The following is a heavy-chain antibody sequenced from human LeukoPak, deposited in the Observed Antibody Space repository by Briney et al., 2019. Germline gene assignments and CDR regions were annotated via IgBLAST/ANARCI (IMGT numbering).Heavy chain of an antibody. V-gene: IGHV1-46*01. CDR2: INPSGGST. D-gene: IGHD2-2*01. Sequence: ASVKDSCKASGYTFTSYYMHWVRQAPGQGLERMGIINPSGGSTSYAQKFQGRVTMTRDTSTSTVYMELSSLRSEDTAVYYCARDMLGCSSTSCYDWGSYGMDVWGQGTTVTVSS. CDR3: ARDMLGCSSTSCYDWGSYGMDV. CDR1: GYTFTSYY. J-gene: IGHJ6*02.